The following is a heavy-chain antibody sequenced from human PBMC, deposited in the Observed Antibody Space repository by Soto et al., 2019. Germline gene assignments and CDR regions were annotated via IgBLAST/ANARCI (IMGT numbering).Heavy chain of an antibody. J-gene: IGHJ6*04. CDR3: GREVQARGQLDYDDYGRDV. CDR2: INPNSGGT. D-gene: IGHD6-13*01. V-gene: IGHV1-2*04. Sequence: ASVKVSCKASGYTFTGYYMHWVRQAPGQGLEWMGWINPNSGGTNYAQKFQGWVTMTRDTSISTAYMELSRLRSDDTAVYYCGREVQARGQLDYDDYGRDVWGKGTTVTVSS. CDR1: GYTFTGYY.